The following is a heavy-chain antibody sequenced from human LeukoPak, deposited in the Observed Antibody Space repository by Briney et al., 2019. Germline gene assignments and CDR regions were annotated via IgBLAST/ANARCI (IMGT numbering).Heavy chain of an antibody. CDR3: ATAGYSSSWYYAFDI. CDR2: FDPENGET. CDR1: GYTFTSYY. V-gene: IGHV1-24*01. J-gene: IGHJ3*02. Sequence: ASVKVSCKASGYTFTSYYMHWVRQAPGKGLEWMGGFDPENGETIYAQKFQGRVTMTEDTSTDTAYMELSSLRSEDTAVYYCATAGYSSSWYYAFDIWGQGTMVTVSS. D-gene: IGHD6-13*01.